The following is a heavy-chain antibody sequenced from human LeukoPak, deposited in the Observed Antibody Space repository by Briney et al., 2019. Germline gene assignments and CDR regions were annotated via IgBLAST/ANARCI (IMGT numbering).Heavy chain of an antibody. V-gene: IGHV3-23*01. CDR3: AKGSTFYYDSSVYYFYIDV. CDR2: ISGSGVST. D-gene: IGHD3-22*01. J-gene: IGHJ6*03. Sequence: PGGSLRLSCAASGFTYSNYAMSWVRQAPGKGLEWASFISGSGVSTYYADSVKGQFIISRDNSRNTLYLQMDSLRSEDTAVYYCAKGSTFYYDSSVYYFYIDVWGKGTTVTVSS. CDR1: GFTYSNYA.